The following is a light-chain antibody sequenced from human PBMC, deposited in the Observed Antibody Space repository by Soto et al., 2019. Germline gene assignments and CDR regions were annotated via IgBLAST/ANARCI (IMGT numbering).Light chain of an antibody. J-gene: IGKJ4*01. CDR2: GAS. Sequence: EIVMTQSPATLSVSPGERATLSCRASQSVSSNFAWYQQKPGQAPRLLIYGASTRATGIPARFSGSGSGTEFTLTISSLQSEDFVVYYCQQYNNWPLLTFGGGTKVEIK. V-gene: IGKV3-15*01. CDR3: QQYNNWPLLT. CDR1: QSVSSN.